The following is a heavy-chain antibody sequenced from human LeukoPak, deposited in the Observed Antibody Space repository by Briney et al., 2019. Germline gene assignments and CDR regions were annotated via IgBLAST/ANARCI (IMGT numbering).Heavy chain of an antibody. CDR1: GGSISSGSYY. D-gene: IGHD6-19*01. J-gene: IGHJ4*02. Sequence: PSQTLSLTCTVSGGSISSGSYYWSWIRQPAGKGLEWIGRIYTSGSTNYNPSLESRVTISVDTSKNQFSLKLSSVTAADTAVYYCARGPSSGCYFDYWGQGTLVTVSS. CDR3: ARGPSSGCYFDY. V-gene: IGHV4-61*02. CDR2: IYTSGST.